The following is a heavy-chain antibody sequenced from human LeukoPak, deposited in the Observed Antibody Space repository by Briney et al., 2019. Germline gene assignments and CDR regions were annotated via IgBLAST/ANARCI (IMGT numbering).Heavy chain of an antibody. J-gene: IGHJ3*01. V-gene: IGHV3-30*02. Sequence: GGSLRLSCAVSGFTFKTAGMHWVRQAPGKGLEWVAFIRYDGSEKFYAGSVKGRFTISRDDSENTLYLYMNGLTPEDTAVYSCARGFRLTPPNDAFDAWGQGTMVAVSS. D-gene: IGHD2-15*01. CDR3: ARGFRLTPPNDAFDA. CDR1: GFTFKTAG. CDR2: IRYDGSEK.